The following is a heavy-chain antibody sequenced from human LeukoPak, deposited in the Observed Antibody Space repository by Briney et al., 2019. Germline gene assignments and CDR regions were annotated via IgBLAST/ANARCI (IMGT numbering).Heavy chain of an antibody. D-gene: IGHD5-18*01. V-gene: IGHV3-21*01. J-gene: IGHJ4*02. CDR2: ISSSSSYI. CDR3: AKDFSSYGDDY. CDR1: GFTFSSYS. Sequence: GGSLRLSCAASGFTFSSYSMNWVRQAPGKGLEWVSSISSSSSYIYYADSVKGRFTISRDNSKNTLYLQMNSLRAEDTAVYYCAKDFSSYGDDYWGQGTLVTVSS.